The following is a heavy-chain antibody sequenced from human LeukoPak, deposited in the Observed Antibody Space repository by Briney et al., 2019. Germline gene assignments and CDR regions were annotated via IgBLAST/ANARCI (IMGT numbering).Heavy chain of an antibody. CDR2: IHYSGST. V-gene: IGHV4-59*01. CDR1: GGSISSDY. J-gene: IGHJ4*02. CDR3: ARQSSGCYDY. Sequence: PSETLSLTCTVSGGSISSDYWSWIWQPPGQGLEWIGYIHYSGSTDYNPSLKSRVTISLDTSKNQFSLKLSSVTAADTAVYYCARQSSGCYDYWGQGTLVTVSS. D-gene: IGHD6-19*01.